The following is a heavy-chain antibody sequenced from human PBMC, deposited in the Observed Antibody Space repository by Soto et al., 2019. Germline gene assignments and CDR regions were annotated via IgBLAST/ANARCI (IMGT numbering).Heavy chain of an antibody. CDR1: GFTFSSYW. Sequence: GSLRLSCADSGFTFSSYWMSWVRQAPGKGLEWVANIKQDETEKYYVDSVKGRFAISRDNGKKTLYLQMNSLRAEDTAIYYCARVRTENYYGMDVWGQGTTVTVSS. V-gene: IGHV3-7*05. J-gene: IGHJ6*02. CDR2: IKQDETEK. CDR3: ARVRTENYYGMDV.